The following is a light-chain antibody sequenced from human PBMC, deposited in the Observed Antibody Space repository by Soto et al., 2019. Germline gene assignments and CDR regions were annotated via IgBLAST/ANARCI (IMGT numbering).Light chain of an antibody. CDR1: QSVGST. V-gene: IGKV3-15*01. CDR3: QQYNKWPWT. J-gene: IGKJ1*01. Sequence: EIVMTLSPFTLSVSPXARAALSCGASQSVGSTLAWYQQKPGQAPRLLISGASTGATGIPATFSGSGSGTEFTLTINSLQSEDFAIYYCQQYNKWPWTFGQGTKVDIK. CDR2: GAS.